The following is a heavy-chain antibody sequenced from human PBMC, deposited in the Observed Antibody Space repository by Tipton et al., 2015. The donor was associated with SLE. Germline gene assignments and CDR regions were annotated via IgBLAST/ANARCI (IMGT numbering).Heavy chain of an antibody. CDR3: AKDSGYDPYWYFDP. CDR1: GFTFSSYD. D-gene: IGHD5-12*01. V-gene: IGHV3-48*03. Sequence: SLRLSCVASGFTFSSYDINWVRQATGKGLEWVSYISSSGNTIYYADSVKGRFTISRDNAKNSLYLQMNSLRAEDTAVYYCAKDSGYDPYWYFDPWGRGTMVTVSS. J-gene: IGHJ2*01. CDR2: ISSSGNTI.